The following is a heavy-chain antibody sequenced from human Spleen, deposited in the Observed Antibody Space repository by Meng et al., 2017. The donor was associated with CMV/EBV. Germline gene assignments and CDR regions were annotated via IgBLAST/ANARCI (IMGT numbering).Heavy chain of an antibody. D-gene: IGHD4-17*01. CDR2: IIPLLGIP. V-gene: IGHV1-69*10. CDR1: GGTFSGYG. J-gene: IGHJ4*02. CDR3: AIRTEYGDD. Sequence: SVKVSCKGSGGTFSGYGINRVRQAPGQGLEWMGGIIPLLGIPNYAQTFQGRVTITADTSTSTAYMELSTLRSEDTAMYYCAIRTEYGDDWGQGTLVTVSS.